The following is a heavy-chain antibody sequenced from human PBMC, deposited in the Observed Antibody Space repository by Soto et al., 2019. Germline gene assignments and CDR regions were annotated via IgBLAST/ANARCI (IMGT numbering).Heavy chain of an antibody. J-gene: IGHJ4*02. V-gene: IGHV4-61*01. D-gene: IGHD4-17*01. CDR3: ARDAFPTVTTDFDH. Sequence: SETLSLTCTVSGGSVSSGSYYWSWLRQPPGKGLEWFGYIYYSGSSNYNLSLKSRVTISVDTSKNQFSLKLRSVTAADTAVYYCARDAFPTVTTDFDHWGQGTLVTVSS. CDR2: IYYSGSS. CDR1: GGSVSSGSYY.